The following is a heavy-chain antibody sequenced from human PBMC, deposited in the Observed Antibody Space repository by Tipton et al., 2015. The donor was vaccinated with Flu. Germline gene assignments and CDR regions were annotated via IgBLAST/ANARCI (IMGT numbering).Heavy chain of an antibody. CDR3: ARESKHIVVVTASYYYGMDV. V-gene: IGHV4-34*01. CDR1: GGSFSGYY. Sequence: TLSLTCAVYGGSFSGYYWSWIRQPPGKGLEWIGEINHSGSTNYNPSLKSRVTISVDTSKNQFSLKLSSVTAADTAVYYCARESKHIVVVTASYYYGMDVWGQGTTVTVSS. D-gene: IGHD2-21*02. CDR2: INHSGST. J-gene: IGHJ6*02.